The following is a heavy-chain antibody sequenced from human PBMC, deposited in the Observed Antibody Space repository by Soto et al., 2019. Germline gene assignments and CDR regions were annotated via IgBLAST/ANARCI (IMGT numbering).Heavy chain of an antibody. D-gene: IGHD2-15*01. CDR3: ASLLVVVAATNYYYGMDV. CDR2: IKQDGSEK. CDR1: GFTFSSYW. Sequence: GGSLRLSCAASGFTFSSYWMSWVRQAPGKGLEWVANIKQDGSEKYYVDSVKGRFTISRDNAKNSLYLQMNSLRAEDTAVYYCASLLVVVAATNYYYGMDVWGQGTTVTV. V-gene: IGHV3-7*01. J-gene: IGHJ6*02.